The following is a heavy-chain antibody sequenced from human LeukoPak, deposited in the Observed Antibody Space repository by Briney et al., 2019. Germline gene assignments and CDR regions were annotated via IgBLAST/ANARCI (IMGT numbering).Heavy chain of an antibody. J-gene: IGHJ4*02. CDR3: ARDGPAQMVDLDY. V-gene: IGHV1-2*02. D-gene: IGHD3-10*01. Sequence: DSVKVSCKASGYTFSGTGWYLYWLRQAPGQGLECMGWIHPNNGDTAYAQKFEGRVAMTRDTSISTAYMELRRLRPDDTVVYFCARDGPAQMVDLDYWGQGTLVTVSS. CDR1: GYTFSGTGWY. CDR2: IHPNNGDT.